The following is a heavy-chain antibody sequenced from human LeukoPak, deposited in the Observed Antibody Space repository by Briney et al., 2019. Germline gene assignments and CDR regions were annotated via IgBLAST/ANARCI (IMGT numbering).Heavy chain of an antibody. D-gene: IGHD4-23*01. Sequence: GESLKISCRGSGYSFTIYWIGWVRQMPGKGLEWMGSIYPGDSDTRYSPSFLGQVTISADESSSTAYLQWSSLKASDTAMYYCARPNYGGYLDAFDIWGQGTMVTVSS. CDR1: GYSFTIYW. V-gene: IGHV5-51*01. J-gene: IGHJ3*02. CDR3: ARPNYGGYLDAFDI. CDR2: IYPGDSDT.